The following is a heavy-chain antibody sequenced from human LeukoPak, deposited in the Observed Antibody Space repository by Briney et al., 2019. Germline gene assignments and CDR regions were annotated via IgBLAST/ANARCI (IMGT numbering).Heavy chain of an antibody. CDR3: ARALPDTYDYVWGSNPYYFDY. J-gene: IGHJ4*02. Sequence: ASVKVSCKASGYTFTSYGISWVRQAPGQGLEWMGWISAYNGNTNYAQKLQGRVTMTTDTFTSTAYMELRSLRSDDTAVYYCARALPDTYDYVWGSNPYYFDYWGQGTLVTVSS. CDR2: ISAYNGNT. V-gene: IGHV1-18*01. CDR1: GYTFTSYG. D-gene: IGHD3-16*01.